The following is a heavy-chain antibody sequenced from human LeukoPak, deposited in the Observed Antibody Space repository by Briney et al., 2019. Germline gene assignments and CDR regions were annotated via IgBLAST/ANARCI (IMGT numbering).Heavy chain of an antibody. CDR1: GGSISSYY. Sequence: SETLSLTCTVSGGSISSYYWSWIRQPPGKGLEWIGYIYYSGSTNYNPSLKSRVTISVDTSKNQFSLKLSSVTAADTAVYYCARTPTYSSSWIFDYWGQGTLVTVSS. CDR3: ARTPTYSSSWIFDY. J-gene: IGHJ4*02. CDR2: IYYSGST. V-gene: IGHV4-59*01. D-gene: IGHD6-13*01.